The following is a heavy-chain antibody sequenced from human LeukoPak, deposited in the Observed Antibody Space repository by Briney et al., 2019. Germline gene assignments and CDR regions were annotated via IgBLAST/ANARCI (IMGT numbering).Heavy chain of an antibody. CDR3: ATHETYYYDSSGYYLFDY. CDR2: TRNKANSYTT. CDR1: GFTFSDHY. V-gene: IGHV3-72*01. D-gene: IGHD3-22*01. J-gene: IGHJ4*02. Sequence: PGGSLRLSCAASGFTFSDHYMDWVRQAPGKGLEWVGRTRNKANSYTTEYAASVKGRFIISREDSKNSLYLQMNSLKTEDTAVYYCATHETYYYDSSGYYLFDYWGQGTLVTVSS.